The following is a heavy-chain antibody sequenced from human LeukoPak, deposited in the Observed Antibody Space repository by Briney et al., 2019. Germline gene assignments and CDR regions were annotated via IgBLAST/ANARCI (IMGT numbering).Heavy chain of an antibody. Sequence: AASVKVSCKVSGYTLTELPMHWVRQAPGKGLEWMGGFDPEDGETIYAQKFQGRVTMTEDTSTDTAYMELSSLRSEDTAVYYCATDTRYYDSSGYSTFWYWGQGTLVTVSS. V-gene: IGHV1-24*01. J-gene: IGHJ4*02. CDR1: GYTLTELP. CDR2: FDPEDGET. D-gene: IGHD3-22*01. CDR3: ATDTRYYDSSGYSTFWY.